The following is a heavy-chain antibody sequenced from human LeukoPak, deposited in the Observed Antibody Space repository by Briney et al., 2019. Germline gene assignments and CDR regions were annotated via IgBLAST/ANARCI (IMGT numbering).Heavy chain of an antibody. CDR1: GFTFSSYG. V-gene: IGHV3-30*18. D-gene: IGHD2-2*01. CDR3: AKAAVPAAVDY. CDR2: ISYDGSNK. J-gene: IGHJ4*02. Sequence: GGSLRLSCAASGFTFSSYGMHWVRQAPGKGLEWVAVISYDGSNKYYADSVKGRFTISRDNSKNTLYLQMNSLRAEDTAVYYCAKAAVPAAVDYWGQGTLVTVSS.